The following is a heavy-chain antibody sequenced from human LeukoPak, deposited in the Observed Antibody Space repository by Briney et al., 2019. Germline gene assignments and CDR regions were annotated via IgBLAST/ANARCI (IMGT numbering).Heavy chain of an antibody. Sequence: PSETLSLTCTVSGGXIINYYCSWIRQPPGKGLEWIGYIYYSGSTTYNPSLKSRVTISVDTSKNQFSLKLSSVTAADTAVYYCARDYWNYFDYWGQGTLVTVSS. CDR3: ARDYWNYFDY. V-gene: IGHV4-59*01. CDR2: IYYSGST. D-gene: IGHD2-15*01. J-gene: IGHJ4*02. CDR1: GGXIINYY.